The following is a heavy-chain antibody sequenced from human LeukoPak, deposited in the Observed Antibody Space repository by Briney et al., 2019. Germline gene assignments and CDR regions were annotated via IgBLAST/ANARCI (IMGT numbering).Heavy chain of an antibody. Sequence: GGSLRLSCAASGFTFSSYEMNWVRQAPGKGLEWVSAISGSGGSTYYADSVKGRFTISRDNSKNTLYLQMNSLRAEDTAVYYCAKKAGRAVAALHYFDYWGQGTLVTVSS. CDR2: ISGSGGST. D-gene: IGHD6-19*01. CDR3: AKKAGRAVAALHYFDY. V-gene: IGHV3-23*01. J-gene: IGHJ4*02. CDR1: GFTFSSYE.